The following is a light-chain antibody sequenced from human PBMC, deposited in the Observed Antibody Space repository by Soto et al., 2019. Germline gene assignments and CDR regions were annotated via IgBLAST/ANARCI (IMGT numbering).Light chain of an antibody. CDR3: QQLYTYPLT. CDR1: QAISTH. V-gene: IGKV1-9*01. CDR2: AAS. J-gene: IGKJ4*01. Sequence: DIQLTQSPSFLSASVGDRVSITCRASQAISTHLAWYQQRPGKAPKVLMYAASTLQTGVPSRFSGSGSGTDFTLTISSLQPEDFATYYCQQLYTYPLTFSGGTKVEIK.